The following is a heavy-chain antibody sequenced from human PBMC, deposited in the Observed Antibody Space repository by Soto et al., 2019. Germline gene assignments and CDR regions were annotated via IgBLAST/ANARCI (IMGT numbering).Heavy chain of an antibody. CDR2: ISGSGGST. CDR1: GFTFSSYA. V-gene: IGHV3-23*01. J-gene: IGHJ6*03. D-gene: IGHD5-18*01. Sequence: EVQLLESGGGLVQPGGSLRLSCAASGFTFSSYAMSWVRQAPGKGLEWVSAISGSGGSTYYADSVKGRFTISRDNSKNTLYLQMNSLRAEDTAVYYCAKRDTTIGYYYYYYMDVCVKGTTVTVSS. CDR3: AKRDTTIGYYYYYYMDV.